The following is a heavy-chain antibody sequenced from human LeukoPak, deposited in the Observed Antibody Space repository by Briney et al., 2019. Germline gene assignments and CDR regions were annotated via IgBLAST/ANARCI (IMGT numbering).Heavy chain of an antibody. D-gene: IGHD2-21*01. CDR2: IWFDGSNK. J-gene: IGHJ4*02. V-gene: IGHV3-33*01. CDR1: GFTFSSYG. CDR3: ARGTVGVGKVDY. Sequence: PAETLRLSCAASGFTFSSYGMHWVRQAPGKGLEWVALIWFDGSNKYYADPVKRRFTISRDNSKNTLYLQMNSLRAEDTAVYYCARGTVGVGKVDYWGQGTLVTVSS.